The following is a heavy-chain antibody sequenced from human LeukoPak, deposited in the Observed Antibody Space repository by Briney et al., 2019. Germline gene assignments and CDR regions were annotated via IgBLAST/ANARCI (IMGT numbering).Heavy chain of an antibody. CDR1: GGSFSGYY. V-gene: IGHV4-34*01. D-gene: IGHD2-15*01. J-gene: IGHJ6*03. CDR3: ARARSCYPIYYYYYMDV. CDR2: INHSGST. Sequence: SETLSLTCAVYGGSFSGYYWSWIRQPPGKGLEWIGEINHSGSTNYNPSLKSRVTISVDTSKNQFSLKLSSVTAADTAVYYCARARSCYPIYYYYYMDVWGKGTTVTVSS.